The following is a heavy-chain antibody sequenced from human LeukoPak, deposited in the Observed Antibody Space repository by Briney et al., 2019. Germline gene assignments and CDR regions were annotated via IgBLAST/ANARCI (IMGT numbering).Heavy chain of an antibody. D-gene: IGHD6-13*01. Sequence: GGSLRLSCAASGFTFRSYAMHWVRQAPGKGLEWVAVISFDGSIKYYADSVKGRFTISRDNSKNTLYLQVNSLRAEDTAVYYCARDIRYSSSWRFDYWGQGTLVTVSS. V-gene: IGHV3-30-3*01. J-gene: IGHJ4*02. CDR3: ARDIRYSSSWRFDY. CDR2: ISFDGSIK. CDR1: GFTFRSYA.